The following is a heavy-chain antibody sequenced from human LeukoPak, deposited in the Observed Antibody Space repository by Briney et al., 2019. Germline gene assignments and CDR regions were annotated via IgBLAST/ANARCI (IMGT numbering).Heavy chain of an antibody. Sequence: SETLSLPCTVSGGSIDRYYWSWIRQPAGKGLELIGRISYTGSTNYNPSLKGRLSMSVDPSKNQFSLRMTSVTAADTAMYYSAREGRSGDYEGYWGQGTLVTVSA. J-gene: IGHJ4*02. CDR1: GGSIDRYY. CDR2: ISYTGST. CDR3: AREGRSGDYEGY. V-gene: IGHV4-4*07. D-gene: IGHD4-17*01.